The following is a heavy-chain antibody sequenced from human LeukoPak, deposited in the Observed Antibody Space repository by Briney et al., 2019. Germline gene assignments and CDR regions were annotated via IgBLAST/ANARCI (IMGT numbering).Heavy chain of an antibody. J-gene: IGHJ3*02. V-gene: IGHV3-7*03. Sequence: GGSLRLSCAASGFTFTTYWMSWVRQAPGKGLEWVANIKQDGTEKYYVDSVKGRFTISRDNAKSSLYLQMNTLRAEDTALYYCAKGITMIIGRDAFDIWGQGTMVTVSS. CDR1: GFTFTTYW. D-gene: IGHD3-22*01. CDR2: IKQDGTEK. CDR3: AKGITMIIGRDAFDI.